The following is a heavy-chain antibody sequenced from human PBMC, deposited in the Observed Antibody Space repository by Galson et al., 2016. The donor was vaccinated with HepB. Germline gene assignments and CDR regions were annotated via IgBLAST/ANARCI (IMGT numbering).Heavy chain of an antibody. J-gene: IGHJ4*02. CDR1: GDSRSSGGYA. CDR2: IFHSGGT. Sequence: TLSLTCGVSGDSRSSGGYAWTWIRQPPGKGLEWIGCIFHSGGTDYNPSLKSRVAMSLDRSKNQFSVSLSSVTAADTALYYCARQRLGGPLDYWGQGILVTVSS. D-gene: IGHD6-25*01. CDR3: ARQRLGGPLDY. V-gene: IGHV4-30-2*01.